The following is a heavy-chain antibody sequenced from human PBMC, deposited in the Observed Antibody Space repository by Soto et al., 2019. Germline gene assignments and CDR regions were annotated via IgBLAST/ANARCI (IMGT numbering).Heavy chain of an antibody. D-gene: IGHD4-17*01. CDR2: IYYSGST. Sequence: SETLSLTCTVSGGSISSGGYYWSWIRQHPGKGLEWIGYIYYSGSTYYNPSLKSRVTISVDTSKNQFSLKLSSVTAADTAVYYCARGPYGDYVWFDPWGQGTLVTVSS. CDR1: GGSISSGGYY. V-gene: IGHV4-31*03. J-gene: IGHJ5*02. CDR3: ARGPYGDYVWFDP.